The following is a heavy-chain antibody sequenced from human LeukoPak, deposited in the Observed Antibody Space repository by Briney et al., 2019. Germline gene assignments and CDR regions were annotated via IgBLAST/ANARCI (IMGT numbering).Heavy chain of an antibody. J-gene: IGHJ4*02. CDR2: INAGNGNT. Sequence: ASVKVSCKASGYTFTSYAMHWVRQAPGQRLEWMGWINAGNGNTKHSQKFQGRVTITRDTSASTAYMELSSLRSEDTAVYYCARSFYGGYSYGLSQYYFDYWGQGTLVTVSS. V-gene: IGHV1-3*01. D-gene: IGHD5-18*01. CDR1: GYTFTSYA. CDR3: ARSFYGGYSYGLSQYYFDY.